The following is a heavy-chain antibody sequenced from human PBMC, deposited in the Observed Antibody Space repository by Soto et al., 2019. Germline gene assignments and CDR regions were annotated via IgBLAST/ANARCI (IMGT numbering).Heavy chain of an antibody. Sequence: GGSLRLSCAASGSTFSNIAMIWVRQAPGKGLEWVSSIGGSGGGITYADSMKGRFTISRDNSKNTLYLQINSLRAEDTAVYYCAIDQKWGWASRGKCTGVTGSS. CDR3: AIDQKWGWAS. CDR1: GSTFSNIA. V-gene: IGHV3-23*01. D-gene: IGHD2-8*01. J-gene: IGHJ1*01. CDR2: IGGSGGGI.